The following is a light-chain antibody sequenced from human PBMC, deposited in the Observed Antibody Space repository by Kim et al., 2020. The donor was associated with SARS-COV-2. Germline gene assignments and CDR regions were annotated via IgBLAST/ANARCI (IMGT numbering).Light chain of an antibody. V-gene: IGLV3-19*01. J-gene: IGLJ1*01. CDR3: NSRDSSGNYV. CDR1: SLRSYY. CDR2: GKN. Sequence: SSELTQDPAVSVALGQTVRITCQGDSLRSYYASWYQQKPGQAPVLVIYGKNNRPSGIPDRSSGSSSGNTASLTITGAQAEDEADYYCNSRDSSGNYVFGT.